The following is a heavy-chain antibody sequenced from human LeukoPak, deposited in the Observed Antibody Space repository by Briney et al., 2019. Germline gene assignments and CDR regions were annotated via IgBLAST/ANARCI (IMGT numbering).Heavy chain of an antibody. CDR2: ISGSGGST. CDR1: GFTFSSYA. Sequence: GGSLRLSCAASGFTFSSYAMCWVRQAPGKGLEWVSAISGSGGSTSYADSVKGRFTISRDNAKNTLSLQMNSLRAEDTAVYYCARTPYYYGLDVWGQGTTVTVSS. J-gene: IGHJ6*02. CDR3: ARTPYYYGLDV. V-gene: IGHV3-23*01. D-gene: IGHD1/OR15-1a*01.